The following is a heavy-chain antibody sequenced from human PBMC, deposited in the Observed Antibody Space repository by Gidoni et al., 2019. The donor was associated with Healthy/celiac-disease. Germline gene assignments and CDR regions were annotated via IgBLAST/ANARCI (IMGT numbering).Heavy chain of an antibody. CDR1: GFPFINYA. CDR2: TSGSGGST. V-gene: IGHV3-23*01. J-gene: IGHJ3*02. Sequence: EVQLLESGGGLVQPGGSLGLSCAASGFPFINYAMSWVRQAPGKGLEWVSATSGSGGSTYYADSVKGRFTISRDNSKNTLYLQMNSLRAEDTAVYYCAKDDCSSTSCYQGIWGQGTMVTVSS. CDR3: AKDDCSSTSCYQGI. D-gene: IGHD2-2*01.